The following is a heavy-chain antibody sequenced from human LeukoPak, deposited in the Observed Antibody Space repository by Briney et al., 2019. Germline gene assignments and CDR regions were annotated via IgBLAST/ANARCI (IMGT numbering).Heavy chain of an antibody. J-gene: IGHJ3*02. V-gene: IGHV4-4*07. CDR1: GGSISSYY. D-gene: IGHD5-18*01. CDR3: ATGKRRGYSYGFAAFDI. CDR2: IYTSGIT. Sequence: PSETLSLTCTVSGGSISSYYWSWIRQPAGKGREWIGRIYTSGITSYNPSLKRRVTMSADTSKNQFSLKLISVTAADTAVYYCATGKRRGYSYGFAAFDIWGQGTMVTVSS.